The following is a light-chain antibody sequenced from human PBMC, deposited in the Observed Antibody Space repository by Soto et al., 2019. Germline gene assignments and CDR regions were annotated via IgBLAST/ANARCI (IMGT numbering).Light chain of an antibody. V-gene: IGKV1-17*01. CDR1: QDIGND. J-gene: IGKJ1*01. CDR2: AAS. Sequence: DIQMTQSPSSLSASVGDRVTITCRASQDIGNDLGWYQQKPGKAPTRLIYAASSLESGVPARFSGSGSGTEFTLTISSLQPEDFATYYCLQHNSYPRAFGQGTKVEIK. CDR3: LQHNSYPRA.